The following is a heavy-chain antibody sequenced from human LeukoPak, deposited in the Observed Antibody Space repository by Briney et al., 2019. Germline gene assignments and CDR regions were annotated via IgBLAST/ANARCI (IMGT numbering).Heavy chain of an antibody. Sequence: SETLSLTCTVTGGSISSYYWSWIRQPPGKGLEWIGYIYYSGSTNYNPSLKSRVTISVDTSQNQFSLKLSSVTAADTAVYYCAREIVWGSYRYAFDYWGQGTLVTVSS. J-gene: IGHJ4*02. CDR3: AREIVWGSYRYAFDY. CDR1: GGSISSYY. CDR2: IYYSGST. D-gene: IGHD3-16*02. V-gene: IGHV4-59*01.